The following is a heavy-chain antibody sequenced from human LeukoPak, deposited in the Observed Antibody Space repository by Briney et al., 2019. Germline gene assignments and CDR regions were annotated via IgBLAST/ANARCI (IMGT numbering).Heavy chain of an antibody. J-gene: IGHJ4*02. Sequence: ASVKVSCKASGYTFTGYYMHWVRQAPGQGLEWMGWINPNSGGTNYAQKFQGRVTMTRDTSISTAYMELSRLRSDDTAVYYCARLLATGYQTEYWGQGTLVTVSS. CDR2: INPNSGGT. V-gene: IGHV1-2*02. D-gene: IGHD5-12*01. CDR1: GYTFTGYY. CDR3: ARLLATGYQTEY.